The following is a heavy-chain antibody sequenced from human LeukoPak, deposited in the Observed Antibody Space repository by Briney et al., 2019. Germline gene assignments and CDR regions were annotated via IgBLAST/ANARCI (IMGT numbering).Heavy chain of an antibody. CDR1: GGSISSYY. CDR3: ASGYCGGACQLGGVDM. CDR2: THYSGST. Sequence: SETLSLACTVSGGSISSYYWRWLRQPPEKGLEYIGYTHYSGSTNYNPSLKSRVTISLDTSGNQFSLKLSSVTAADTAVYYCASGYCGGACQLGGVDMWGQGTMVTVSS. V-gene: IGHV4-59*01. J-gene: IGHJ3*02. D-gene: IGHD2-21*02.